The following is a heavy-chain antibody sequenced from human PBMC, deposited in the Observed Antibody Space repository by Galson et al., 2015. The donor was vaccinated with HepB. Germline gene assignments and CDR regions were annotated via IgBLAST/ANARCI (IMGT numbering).Heavy chain of an antibody. CDR2: ISYDGSYK. Sequence: SLRLSCATSGFIFSSFGMHWVRQAPGKGLEWVAVISYDGSYKNYAGSVKGRFTISRDNSKNTLYLQMNSLRAEDTAVYYCAKDREITMVRGVMMNYWGQGTLVTVSS. CDR3: AKDREITMVRGVMMNY. CDR1: GFIFSSFG. D-gene: IGHD3-10*01. V-gene: IGHV3-30*18. J-gene: IGHJ4*02.